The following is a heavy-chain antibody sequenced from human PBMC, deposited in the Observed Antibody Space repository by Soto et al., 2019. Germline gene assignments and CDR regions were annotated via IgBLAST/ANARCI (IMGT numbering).Heavy chain of an antibody. Sequence: HPGGSLRLSCAASGFTFSSYGMHWVRQTPGKGLEWVAVISYDGSNKYYADSVKGRFTISRDNSKNTLYLQMNSLRAEDTAVYYCAKDGGREDCSSTSCYLYNWFDPWGQGTLVTVSS. J-gene: IGHJ5*02. D-gene: IGHD2-2*01. CDR3: AKDGGREDCSSTSCYLYNWFDP. V-gene: IGHV3-30*18. CDR2: ISYDGSNK. CDR1: GFTFSSYG.